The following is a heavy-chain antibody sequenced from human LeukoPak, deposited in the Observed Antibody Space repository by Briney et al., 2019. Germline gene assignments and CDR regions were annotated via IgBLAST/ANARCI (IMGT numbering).Heavy chain of an antibody. Sequence: GGSLRLSCAASGFTFSSYGMSWVRQAPGKGLEWVSAISGSGGTTYYADSVKGRFTISRDNSKNTLYLQMNSLRAEDTAVYYCAKGVPTGIAAAGTDWFDPWGQGTLVTVSS. CDR2: ISGSGGTT. V-gene: IGHV3-23*01. D-gene: IGHD6-13*01. CDR1: GFTFSSYG. J-gene: IGHJ5*02. CDR3: AKGVPTGIAAAGTDWFDP.